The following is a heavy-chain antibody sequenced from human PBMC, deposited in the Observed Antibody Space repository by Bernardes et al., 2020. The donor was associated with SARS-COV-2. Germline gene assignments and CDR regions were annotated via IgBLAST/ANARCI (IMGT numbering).Heavy chain of an antibody. D-gene: IGHD5-18*01. V-gene: IGHV4-59*01. CDR3: ARARGYTYGGLDY. J-gene: IGHJ4*02. Sequence: LSLTCTVSGDSISSYYWSWIRQAPGKGLEWLGYMYFSGSIIYNPSLKSRVTISGDTSKKQFFLRLSYVTAADTAVYYCARARGYTYGGLDYWGQGTLVTVSS. CDR1: GDSISSYY. CDR2: MYFSGSI.